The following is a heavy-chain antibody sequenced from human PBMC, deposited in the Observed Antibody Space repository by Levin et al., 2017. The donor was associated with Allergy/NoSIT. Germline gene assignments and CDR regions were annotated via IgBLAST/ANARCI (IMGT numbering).Heavy chain of an antibody. CDR3: ARDRRDFAGTTHWFDP. CDR2: IWYDGNTR. Sequence: LSLTCAASGFTFSHSGLYWVRQAPGKGLEWVAVIWYDGNTRYYAESVTGRFIISRDNSKNILYLHMNSLRAEDTAIYFCARDRRDFAGTTHWFDPWGQGPLVPV. V-gene: IGHV3-33*01. D-gene: IGHD1-1*01. CDR1: GFTFSHSG. J-gene: IGHJ5*02.